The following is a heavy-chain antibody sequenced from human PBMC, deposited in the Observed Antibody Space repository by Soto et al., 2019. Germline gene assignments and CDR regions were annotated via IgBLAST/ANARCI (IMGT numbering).Heavy chain of an antibody. V-gene: IGHV3-21*01. Sequence: GGSLRLSCAASGFTFSIYSMNWVRQAPGKGLEWVSSISSSSSYIYYADSVKGRFTISRDNAKNSLYLQMNTLRAEDTAVYYCARSPGRDGYNNFDYWGQGTLVTVSS. D-gene: IGHD1-1*01. J-gene: IGHJ4*02. CDR1: GFTFSIYS. CDR3: ARSPGRDGYNNFDY. CDR2: ISSSSSYI.